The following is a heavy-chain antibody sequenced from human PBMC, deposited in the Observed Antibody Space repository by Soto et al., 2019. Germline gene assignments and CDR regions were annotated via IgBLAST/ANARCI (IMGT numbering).Heavy chain of an antibody. Sequence: QAHLVESGGGVVQPGRSLRLSCAASGFTFTSYGMHWVRQAPGTRLEWVAVISYDGGLQHYADSVKGRFTISRDNSKNMVLLHMNSLRADDTAVYYCVSDRGYGHASVPYSWGQRTLVSVSS. CDR2: ISYDGGLQ. D-gene: IGHD5-18*01. CDR1: GFTFTSYG. V-gene: IGHV3-30*03. J-gene: IGHJ4*02. CDR3: VSDRGYGHASVPYS.